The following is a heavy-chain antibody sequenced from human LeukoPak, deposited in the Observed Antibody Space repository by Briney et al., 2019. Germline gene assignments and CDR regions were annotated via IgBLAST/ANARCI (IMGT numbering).Heavy chain of an antibody. CDR1: GGSISSDY. CDR3: VGWSATRIDY. V-gene: IGHV4-4*07. Sequence: SETLSLTCTVSGGSISSDYWSWIRQPAGKGLEWIGRIYSSGSTNYNPSLKSRVTMSVDTSKNQFSLKLSSVTAADTAVYYCVGWSATRIDYWAREPWSPSPQ. J-gene: IGHJ4*02. D-gene: IGHD3-3*01. CDR2: IYSSGST.